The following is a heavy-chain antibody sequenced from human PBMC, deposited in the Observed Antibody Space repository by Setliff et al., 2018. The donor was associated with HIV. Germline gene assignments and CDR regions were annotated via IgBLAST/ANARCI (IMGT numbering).Heavy chain of an antibody. V-gene: IGHV3-73*01. D-gene: IGHD6-19*01. Sequence: PGGSLRLSCATSGFSFSASAMHWVRQASGKGLEWVGRIRSKANSYATTYAASVKGRFTISRDDSKNTAYLQMNSLKVEDTAVYYCTRHEYWVAGSSLGFDYWGQGTLVTVSS. J-gene: IGHJ4*02. CDR2: IRSKANSYAT. CDR3: TRHEYWVAGSSLGFDY. CDR1: GFSFSASA.